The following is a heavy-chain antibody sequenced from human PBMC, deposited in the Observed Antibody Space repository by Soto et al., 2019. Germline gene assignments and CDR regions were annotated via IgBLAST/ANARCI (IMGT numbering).Heavy chain of an antibody. CDR3: TTGSSGGPYYYCGMDV. Sequence: GGSLRLSCAASGFTFSNAWMSWVRQAPGKGLEWVGRIKSKTDGGTTDYAAPVKGRFTISRDDSKNTPYLQMNSLKTEDTAVYYCTTGSSGGPYYYCGMDVWGQGTTVTAP. V-gene: IGHV3-15*01. CDR2: IKSKTDGGTT. J-gene: IGHJ6*02. CDR1: GFTFSNAW. D-gene: IGHD3-10*01.